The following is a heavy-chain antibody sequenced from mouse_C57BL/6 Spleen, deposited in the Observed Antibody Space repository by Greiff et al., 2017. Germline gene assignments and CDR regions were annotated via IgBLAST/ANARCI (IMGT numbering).Heavy chain of an antibody. V-gene: IGHV14-2*01. J-gene: IGHJ1*03. CDR1: GFNINDYY. Sequence: VQLQQSGAELVKPGASVKLSCTASGFNINDYYMHWVKQRTEQGLEWIGRIDPEDGETKYAPNFQGKATITADTSSNTAYLQLSSLTSEDTAVYYCARSGDGSSSWDFDVWGTGTTVTVSS. D-gene: IGHD1-1*01. CDR2: IDPEDGET. CDR3: ARSGDGSSSWDFDV.